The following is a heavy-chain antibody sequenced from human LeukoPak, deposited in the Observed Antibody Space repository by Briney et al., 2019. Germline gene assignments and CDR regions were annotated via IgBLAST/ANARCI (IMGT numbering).Heavy chain of an antibody. D-gene: IGHD1-1*01. J-gene: IGHJ6*02. Sequence: ASVTVSCKASGYTFTSYGISWVRQAPGQGLEWMGWISAYNNNTNYAQKFQGRVTMTTDTSTSTAYMELRSLRSDDTAVYYCARDWKPPDYYYGMDVWGQGTTVTVSS. CDR3: ARDWKPPDYYYGMDV. V-gene: IGHV1-18*01. CDR2: ISAYNNNT. CDR1: GYTFTSYG.